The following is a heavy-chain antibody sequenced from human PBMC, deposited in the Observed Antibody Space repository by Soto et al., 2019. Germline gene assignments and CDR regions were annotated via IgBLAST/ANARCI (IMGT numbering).Heavy chain of an antibody. Sequence: EVQLVESGGVLVQPGGSLRLSCAASGFTFSSYSMNWVRQAPGKGREWVSYISSSSSTIYYADSVKGRFTISRDNAKNSLYLQMNSLRAEDTAVYYCARASTRYSSCWNDACDIWGQGTMVTVYS. CDR3: ARASTRYSSCWNDACDI. J-gene: IGHJ3*02. CDR2: ISSSSSTI. D-gene: IGHD6-19*01. CDR1: GFTFSSYS. V-gene: IGHV3-48*01.